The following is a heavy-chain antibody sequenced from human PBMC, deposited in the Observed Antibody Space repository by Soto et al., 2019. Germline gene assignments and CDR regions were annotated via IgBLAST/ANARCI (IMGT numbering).Heavy chain of an antibody. J-gene: IGHJ4*02. Sequence: SEPLSLTCSVSGDSINSDKYYWGWIRQPPGKGLEWVGSIYFRGNTYYNPSLQTRVTISLDKSKSQFSLKLNSVTAADSAVYFCARLEGLATISYYFDFWGQGALVTVSS. CDR2: IYFRGNT. D-gene: IGHD3-9*01. CDR3: ARLEGLATISYYFDF. V-gene: IGHV4-39*01. CDR1: GDSINSDKYY.